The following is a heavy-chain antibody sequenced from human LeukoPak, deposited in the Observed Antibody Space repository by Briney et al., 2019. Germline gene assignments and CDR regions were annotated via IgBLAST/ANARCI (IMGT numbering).Heavy chain of an antibody. J-gene: IGHJ4*02. Sequence: SETLSLTCTVSGGSISSYCWSWIRQPPGKGLEWIGYIYYSGSTNYNPSLKSRVTISVDTSKNQFSLKLSSVTAADTAVYYCATQATYGSGSYQLMDYWGQGTLVTVSS. CDR3: ATQATYGSGSYQLMDY. V-gene: IGHV4-59*08. CDR2: IYYSGST. CDR1: GGSISSYC. D-gene: IGHD3-10*01.